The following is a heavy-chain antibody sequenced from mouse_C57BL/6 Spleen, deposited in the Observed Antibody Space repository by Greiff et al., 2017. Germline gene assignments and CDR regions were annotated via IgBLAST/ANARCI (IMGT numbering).Heavy chain of an antibody. CDR2: IFPGSGST. CDR1: GYTFTDYY. V-gene: IGHV1-75*01. CDR3: ARGYCALDD. Sequence: VKVVESGPELVKPGASVKISCKASGYTFTDYYINWVKQRPGQGLEWIGWIFPGSGSTYYNETFKGKATLTVDKSSSTADMLRSSLTSENSAVYLCARGYCALDDWGQGTSVTVSS. J-gene: IGHJ4*01.